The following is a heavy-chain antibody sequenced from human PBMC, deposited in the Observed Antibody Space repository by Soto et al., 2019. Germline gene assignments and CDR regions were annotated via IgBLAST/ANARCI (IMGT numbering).Heavy chain of an antibody. J-gene: IGHJ6*02. V-gene: IGHV5-51*01. D-gene: IGHD3-16*02. CDR1: GYSFTSYW. CDR2: IYPGDSDT. Sequence: PVESLKISCKGAGYSFTSYWIGWVSQMPGKGLEWMGIIYPGDSDTRYSPSFQGQVTISADKSISTAYLQWSSLKASDTAMYYCARLRSYVWGSYRPYYYYGMDVWGQGTTVTVS. CDR3: ARLRSYVWGSYRPYYYYGMDV.